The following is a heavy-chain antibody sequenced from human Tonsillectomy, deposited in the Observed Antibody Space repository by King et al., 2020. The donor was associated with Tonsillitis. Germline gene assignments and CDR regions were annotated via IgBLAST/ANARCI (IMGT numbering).Heavy chain of an antibody. D-gene: IGHD3-22*01. J-gene: IGHJ4*02. Sequence: VQLVESGGGLVKPGGSLRLSCAASGFTFSSFTMNWVRQAPGKGLEWVSSISRSSSYIYQADSLKGRFTISRDNAKKSLYLQMNSLRVEDTAVYYCARGGGDYYDTSGYIDSWGQGTLVTVSS. CDR3: ARGGGDYYDTSGYIDS. V-gene: IGHV3-21*01. CDR1: GFTFSSFT. CDR2: ISRSSSYI.